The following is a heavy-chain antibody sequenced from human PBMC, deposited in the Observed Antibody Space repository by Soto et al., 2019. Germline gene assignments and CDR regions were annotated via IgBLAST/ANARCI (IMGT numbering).Heavy chain of an antibody. J-gene: IGHJ6*02. CDR1: GFSVGDNY. CDR2: SIGSGGYT. Sequence: QVQLVESGGGLVEPGGSLRLSCAASGFSVGDNYMTWIRQAPGKGLEWLSYSIGSGGYTNYADSVKSRFTISRGNAKNALFLQLDTLRAEDTAVYFCARSAGRRYVCTSDYGLDVWGQGTTVTVSS. D-gene: IGHD1-1*01. CDR3: ARSAGRRYVCTSDYGLDV. V-gene: IGHV3-11*06.